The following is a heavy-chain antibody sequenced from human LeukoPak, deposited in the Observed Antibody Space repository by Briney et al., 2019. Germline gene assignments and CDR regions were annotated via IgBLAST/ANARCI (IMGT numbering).Heavy chain of an antibody. J-gene: IGHJ4*02. CDR1: GFTFYNHA. CDR2: IINTGTAT. V-gene: IGHV3-23*01. Sequence: GGSLRLSCAASGFTFYNHAMAWVGQAPGKGLEWVSSIINTGTATYYADSVKGRFTISRDNSRNTLVLQMNSLRAEDTALYYCAKDRAYLRRGFDSWGQGTLVTVSS. CDR3: AKDRAYLRRGFDS. D-gene: IGHD3-10*02.